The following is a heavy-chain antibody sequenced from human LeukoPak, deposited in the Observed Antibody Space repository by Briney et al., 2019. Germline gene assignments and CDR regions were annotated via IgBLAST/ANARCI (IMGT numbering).Heavy chain of an antibody. Sequence: GGTLRLSCAASGFTFSDYYMSWIRQAPGKGLEWVSYISSSGSTIYYADSVKGRFTISRDNAKNSLYLQMNSLRAEDTAVYYCARVRPIAAAGTRRSRLIDYWGQGTLVTVSS. CDR3: ARVRPIAAAGTRRSRLIDY. D-gene: IGHD6-13*01. CDR1: GFTFSDYY. J-gene: IGHJ4*02. CDR2: ISSSGSTI. V-gene: IGHV3-11*01.